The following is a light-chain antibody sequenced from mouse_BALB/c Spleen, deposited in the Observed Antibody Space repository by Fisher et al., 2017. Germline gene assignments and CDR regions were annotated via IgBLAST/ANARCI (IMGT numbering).Light chain of an antibody. Sequence: IVITQTTAIMSASPGEKVTMTCSASSSVSYMYWYQQKPGSSPRLLIYDTSNLASGVPVRFSGSGSGTSYSLTISSMEAEDAATYYCQQYHRSPRTFGGGTKLEIK. CDR2: DTS. J-gene: IGKJ1*01. V-gene: IGKV4-55*01. CDR1: SSVSY. CDR3: QQYHRSPRT.